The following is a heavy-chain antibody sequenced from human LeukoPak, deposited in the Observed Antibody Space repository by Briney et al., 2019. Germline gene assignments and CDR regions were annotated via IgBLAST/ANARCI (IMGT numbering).Heavy chain of an antibody. CDR3: ARDYIVVVPAAPPYYYYYMDV. CDR1: GGSISSYY. V-gene: IGHV4-4*07. J-gene: IGHJ6*03. CDR2: IYTSGST. Sequence: SETLSLTCTVSGGSISSYYWSWIRQPAGKGLEWIGRIYTSGSTNYNPSLKSRVTMSVDTSKNQFSLKLSSVTAADTAVYYCARDYIVVVPAAPPYYYYYMDVWGKGTTVTVSS. D-gene: IGHD2-2*01.